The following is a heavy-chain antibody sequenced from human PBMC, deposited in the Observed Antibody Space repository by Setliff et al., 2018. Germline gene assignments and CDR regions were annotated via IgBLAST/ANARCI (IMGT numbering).Heavy chain of an antibody. CDR1: GYTFTGYY. CDR3: TRDFLGATASFDI. J-gene: IGHJ3*02. V-gene: IGHV1-2*04. CDR2: INPNSGGT. Sequence: VKVSCKASGYTFTGYYMHWVRQAPGQGLEWMGWINPNSGGTNYAQKFQGWVTMTRDTSISTAYMELSRLRSEDTAVYYCTRDFLGATASFDIWGQGTMVTVSS. D-gene: IGHD3-3*01.